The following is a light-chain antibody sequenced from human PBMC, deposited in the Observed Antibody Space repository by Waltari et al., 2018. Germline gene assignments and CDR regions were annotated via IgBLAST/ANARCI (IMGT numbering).Light chain of an antibody. CDR1: ALPKQY. J-gene: IGLJ3*02. CDR3: LSADSSGTSKV. Sequence: SYELTQPPSVSVSPGQTARITCSGDALPKQYAFWYQQKPGQAPVLIIDKDTQRPSGIPEGFSGSSSGTTVTMTISGVQAEDEADYYCLSADSSGTSKVFGGGTKLTIL. CDR2: KDT. V-gene: IGLV3-25*03.